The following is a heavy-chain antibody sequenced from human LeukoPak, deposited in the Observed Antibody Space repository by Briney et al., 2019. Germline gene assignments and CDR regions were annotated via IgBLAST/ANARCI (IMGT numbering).Heavy chain of an antibody. CDR2: MYYDGST. CDR3: ARGPYYDFWSGYPYMDV. D-gene: IGHD3-3*01. Sequence: SETLSLTCAVYGGSFSGYCWSWIRQRPGKGLEWIGYMYYDGSTYSNPSLKSRLTISVDTSKNQFSLKLSSVTAADTAVYYCARGPYYDFWSGYPYMDVWGKGTTVTVSS. V-gene: IGHV4-34*09. J-gene: IGHJ6*03. CDR1: GGSFSGYC.